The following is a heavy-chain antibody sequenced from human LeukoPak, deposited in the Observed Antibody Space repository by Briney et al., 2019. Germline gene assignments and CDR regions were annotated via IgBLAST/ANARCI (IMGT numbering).Heavy chain of an antibody. CDR2: ISGSGGTT. J-gene: IGHJ4*02. D-gene: IGHD2-2*01. CDR1: GFTFSSYV. Sequence: GGSLRLSCAASGFTFSSYVMSWVRQAPGKGLEWVSTISGSGGTTHYADSVKGRFTISRDNSKNTLYLQMNSLRADDTAVYYCAKRFDNYCSGSTSYPPFDYWGQGTLVTVSS. V-gene: IGHV3-23*01. CDR3: AKRFDNYCSGSTSYPPFDY.